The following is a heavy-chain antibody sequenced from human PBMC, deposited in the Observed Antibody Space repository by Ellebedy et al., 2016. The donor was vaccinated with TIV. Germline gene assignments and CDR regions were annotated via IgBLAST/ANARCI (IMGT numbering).Heavy chain of an antibody. CDR3: ARDAVPAALDAFDI. CDR2: IKQDGSEK. Sequence: GESLKISCAASGFTFSSYWMSWVRQAPGKGLEWVANIKQDGSEKYYVDSVKGRFTISRDNAKNSLYLQMDSLRAEDTAVYYCARDAVPAALDAFDIWGQGTMVTVSS. CDR1: GFTFSSYW. D-gene: IGHD2-2*01. J-gene: IGHJ3*02. V-gene: IGHV3-7*01.